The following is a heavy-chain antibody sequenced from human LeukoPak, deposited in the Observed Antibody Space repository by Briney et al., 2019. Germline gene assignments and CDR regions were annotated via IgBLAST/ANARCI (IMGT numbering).Heavy chain of an antibody. D-gene: IGHD6-13*01. CDR2: IRYDGSNK. V-gene: IGHV3-30*02. CDR3: AKDISGSWSIDY. J-gene: IGHJ4*02. CDR1: GFTFTSYG. Sequence: GWSLRLSCAASGFTFTSYGIHWVRQAPGKGLEWVAFIRYDGSNKYYADSVKGRFTISRDNSKNTLYLQMNSLRAEDTAVYYCAKDISGSWSIDYWGQGTLVTVSS.